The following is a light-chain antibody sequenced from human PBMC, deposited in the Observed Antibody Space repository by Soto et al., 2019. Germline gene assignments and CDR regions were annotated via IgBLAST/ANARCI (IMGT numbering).Light chain of an antibody. J-gene: IGKJ2*01. Sequence: DIQMTQSPSAMSASVGDRVTITCRASQGISKSLDWFQQSPGKVPRRLIYAASTLQSGVPSRFSVSGSGTDFTLTITSLQPEDFATYYCLQHTNYPFTFDQGTKLEIK. CDR3: LQHTNYPFT. CDR2: AAS. V-gene: IGKV1-17*03. CDR1: QGISKS.